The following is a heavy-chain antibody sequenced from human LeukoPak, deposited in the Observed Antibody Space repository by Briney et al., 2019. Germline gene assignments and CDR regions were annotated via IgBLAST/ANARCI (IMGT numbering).Heavy chain of an antibody. Sequence: SETLSLTCTVSGGSISSSSYYWGWIRQPPGKGLEWIGEINHSGSTNYNPSLKSRVTISVDTSKNQFSLKLSSVTAADTAVYYCARGRRYYGSWGKGTTVTVSS. CDR1: GGSISSSSYY. J-gene: IGHJ6*04. V-gene: IGHV4-39*07. D-gene: IGHD3-10*01. CDR2: INHSGST. CDR3: ARGRRYYGS.